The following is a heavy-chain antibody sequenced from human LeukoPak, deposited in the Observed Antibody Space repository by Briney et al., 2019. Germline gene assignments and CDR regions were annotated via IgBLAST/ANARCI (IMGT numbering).Heavy chain of an antibody. CDR3: ARGRRGGNSFKY. D-gene: IGHD4-23*01. CDR2: INHSGST. V-gene: IGHV4-34*01. Sequence: SETLSLTCAVYGGSFSGYHWSWIRQPPGKGLEWIGEINHSGSTNYNPSLKSRVTISVDTSKNQFSLKLSSVTAADTAVYYCARGRRGGNSFKYWGQGTLVTVSS. CDR1: GGSFSGYH. J-gene: IGHJ4*02.